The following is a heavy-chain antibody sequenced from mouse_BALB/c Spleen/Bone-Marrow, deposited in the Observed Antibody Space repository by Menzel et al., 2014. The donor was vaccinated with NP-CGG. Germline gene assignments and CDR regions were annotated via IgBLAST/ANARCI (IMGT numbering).Heavy chain of an antibody. CDR3: ARGSYYEGAMDY. Sequence: VQVVESGPGLVAPSQSLSITCTVSGFSLTSYGVHWVRQPPGKVLEWLGVIWAGGSTNYNSALMSRLSISKDNSKSQVFLKMNSPQTDDTAMYYCARGSYYEGAMDYWGQGTSVTVSS. J-gene: IGHJ4*01. CDR1: GFSLTSYG. V-gene: IGHV2-9*02. D-gene: IGHD1-1*01. CDR2: IWAGGST.